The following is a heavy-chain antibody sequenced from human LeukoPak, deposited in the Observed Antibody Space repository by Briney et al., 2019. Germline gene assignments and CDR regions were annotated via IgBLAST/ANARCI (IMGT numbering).Heavy chain of an antibody. J-gene: IGHJ4*02. Sequence: PGGSLRLSCAASGFTFSSYAMHWVRQAPGKGLEWVAVISYDGSNKYYADSVKGRFTISRDNSKNTLYLQMNSLRAEDTAVYYCARGPPDWGRGTLVTVSS. CDR3: ARGPPD. V-gene: IGHV3-30-3*01. CDR2: ISYDGSNK. CDR1: GFTFSSYA.